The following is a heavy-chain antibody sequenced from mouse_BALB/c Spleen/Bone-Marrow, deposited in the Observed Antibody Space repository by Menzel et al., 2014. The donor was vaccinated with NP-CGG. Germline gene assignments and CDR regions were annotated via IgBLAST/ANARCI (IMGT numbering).Heavy chain of an antibody. Sequence: QVQLQQPGAELVKPGASEQLSCKASGYTFTSYYMYWVKQRPGQGLEWIGEINPSNGGTNFNEKFKSRATLAVDKSSSTAYMQLSSLTSEDSAVYYCTRGRTWDFDYWGQGTTLTVSS. CDR3: TRGRTWDFDY. V-gene: IGHV1S81*02. CDR1: GYTFTSYY. J-gene: IGHJ2*01. CDR2: INPSNGGT. D-gene: IGHD4-1*01.